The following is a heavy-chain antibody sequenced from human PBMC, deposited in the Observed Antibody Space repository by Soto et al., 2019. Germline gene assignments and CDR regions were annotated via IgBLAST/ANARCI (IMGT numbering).Heavy chain of an antibody. V-gene: IGHV4-59*08. D-gene: IGHD1-1*01. J-gene: IGHJ6*02. CDR3: AGRQLERPYYYYGMDV. Sequence: QVQLQESGPGLVKPSETLSLTCTVSGGSISSYYWSWIRQPPGKGLEWIGYIYYSGSTNYNPSLKRRVTISVDTSKNQFSLKLSSVTAADTAVYYCAGRQLERPYYYYGMDVWGQGTTVTVSS. CDR1: GGSISSYY. CDR2: IYYSGST.